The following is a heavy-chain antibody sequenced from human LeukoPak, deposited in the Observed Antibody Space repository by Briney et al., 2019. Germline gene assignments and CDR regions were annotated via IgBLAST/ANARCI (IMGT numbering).Heavy chain of an antibody. J-gene: IGHJ4*02. Sequence: SQTLSLTSAISGDSVSSNSAAWNWVRHSPSRGLEWLGRTYYRSKWYNDYAVSVKSRITINPDTSKNQFSLQLNSVTPEDTAVYYCARDVIAVAGSMDYWGQGTLVTVSS. D-gene: IGHD6-19*01. CDR2: TYYRSKWYN. CDR3: ARDVIAVAGSMDY. CDR1: GDSVSSNSAA. V-gene: IGHV6-1*01.